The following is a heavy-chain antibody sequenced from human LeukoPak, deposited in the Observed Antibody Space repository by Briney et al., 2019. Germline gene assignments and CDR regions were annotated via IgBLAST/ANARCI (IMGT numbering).Heavy chain of an antibody. CDR2: ISGSGGST. Sequence: GGSLRLSCAASGFTFSNYAMNWVRQAPGKGLEWVSGISGSGGSTYYADSVKGRFTISRDNSKKTLYLQMNSLRAEDTAVYYCASSIGVAAWFDPWGQGTLVTVSS. D-gene: IGHD6-19*01. CDR1: GFTFSNYA. V-gene: IGHV3-23*01. CDR3: ASSIGVAAWFDP. J-gene: IGHJ5*02.